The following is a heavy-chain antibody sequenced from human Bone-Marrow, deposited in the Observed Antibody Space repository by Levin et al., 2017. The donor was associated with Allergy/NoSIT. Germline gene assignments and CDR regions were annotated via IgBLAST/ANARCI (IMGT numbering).Heavy chain of an antibody. CDR2: IYYSGST. CDR3: ARAAWLWSENYFDY. J-gene: IGHJ4*02. D-gene: IGHD1-1*01. V-gene: IGHV4-59*01. CDR1: GGSISSYY. Sequence: PSETLSLTCTVSGGSISSYYWSWIRQPPGKGLEWIGYIYYSGSTNYNPSLKSRVTISVDTSKNQFSLKLSSVTAADTAVYYCARAAWLWSENYFDYWGQGTLVTVSS.